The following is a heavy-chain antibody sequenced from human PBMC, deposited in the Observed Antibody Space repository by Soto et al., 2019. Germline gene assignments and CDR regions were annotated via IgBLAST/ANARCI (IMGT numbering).Heavy chain of an antibody. CDR3: ARDRSSSSGPNWFDP. Sequence: ESGGGLVKPGGSLRLSCAASGFTFSSYSMNWVRQAPGKGLEWVSSISSSSSYIYYADSVKGRFTISRDNAKNSLYLQMNSLRAEDTAVYYCARDRSSSSGPNWFDPWGQGTLVTVSS. J-gene: IGHJ5*02. CDR1: GFTFSSYS. CDR2: ISSSSSYI. D-gene: IGHD6-6*01. V-gene: IGHV3-21*01.